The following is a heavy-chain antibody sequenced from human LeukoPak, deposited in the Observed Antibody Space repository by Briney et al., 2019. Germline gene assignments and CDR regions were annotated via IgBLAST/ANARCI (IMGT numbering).Heavy chain of an antibody. Sequence: VASVKVSCKASGYTFTSYAMHWVRQAPGQRLEWMGWINAGNGNTKYSQKFQGRVTITRDTSASTAYMVLSSLRSEDTAVYYCARGDIRDALYSYGYVFDYWGQGTLVTVSS. V-gene: IGHV1-3*01. CDR1: GYTFTSYA. CDR2: INAGNGNT. CDR3: ARGDIRDALYSYGYVFDY. J-gene: IGHJ4*02. D-gene: IGHD5-18*01.